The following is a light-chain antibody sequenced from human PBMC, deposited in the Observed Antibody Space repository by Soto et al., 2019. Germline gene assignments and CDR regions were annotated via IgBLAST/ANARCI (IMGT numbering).Light chain of an antibody. CDR2: ATA. Sequence: EIVVTQSPATLSVSPGERATLSCRASQSVGNNFAWYQQKPGQAPRLLIFATATRATGVPARFSGSGSGTEFTLTISSLHSEDFAVNYCQQYGDWPLTFGGGAKVEIE. CDR3: QQYGDWPLT. CDR1: QSVGNN. J-gene: IGKJ4*01. V-gene: IGKV3-15*01.